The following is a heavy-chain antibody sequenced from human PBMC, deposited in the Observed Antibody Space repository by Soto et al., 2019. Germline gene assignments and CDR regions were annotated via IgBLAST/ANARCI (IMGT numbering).Heavy chain of an antibody. Sequence: QVQLVQSGAEVKKPGASVKVSCKASGYTFTSYYMHWVRQAPGQGLEWMGIINPSGGSTSYAQKFQDRVTMTRDTSTSTVYMELSSLRSEDTAVYYCARGDSGSYSYYYYGMDVWGQGGTVTVSS. CDR2: INPSGGST. CDR3: ARGDSGSYSYYYYGMDV. V-gene: IGHV1-46*01. D-gene: IGHD1-26*01. J-gene: IGHJ6*02. CDR1: GYTFTSYY.